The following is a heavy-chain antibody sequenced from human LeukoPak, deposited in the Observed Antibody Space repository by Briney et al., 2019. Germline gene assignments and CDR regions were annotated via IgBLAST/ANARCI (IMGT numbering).Heavy chain of an antibody. CDR1: GGSFSGYY. J-gene: IGHJ6*03. CDR3: ARVRGTGVSHYYYYMDV. CDR2: IYHTGTT. V-gene: IGHV4-4*07. D-gene: IGHD5/OR15-5a*01. Sequence: KPSETLSLTRTVSGGSFSGYYWTWIRQPAGQGLEWVGRIYHTGTTNYNPSLESRVTMSLDKSKNQFSLKLSSVTAADTAVYYCARVRGTGVSHYYYYMDVGGKGTTVTVSS.